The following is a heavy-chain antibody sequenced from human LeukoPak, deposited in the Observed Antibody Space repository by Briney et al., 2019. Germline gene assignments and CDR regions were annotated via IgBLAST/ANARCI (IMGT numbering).Heavy chain of an antibody. CDR3: AKARGYDVFYWLDS. CDR1: GFTFRSYA. V-gene: IGHV3-23*01. J-gene: IGHJ5*01. D-gene: IGHD5-12*01. CDR2: ISAGGGNN. Sequence: GGSLRLSCAASGFTFRSYAMSWVRQAPGKGLEWVSAISAGGGNNYYADSAKGRFTISRDNSKNTVFLQMNSLRAEDTAVFYCAKARGYDVFYWLDSWGQGALVTVSS.